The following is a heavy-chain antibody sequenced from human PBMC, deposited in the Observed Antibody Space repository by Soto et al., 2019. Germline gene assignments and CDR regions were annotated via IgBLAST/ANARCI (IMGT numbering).Heavy chain of an antibody. V-gene: IGHV1-69*01. J-gene: IGHJ4*02. D-gene: IGHD3-10*01. CDR1: GGTFSSYA. Sequence: QVQLVQSGAEVKKPGSSVKVSCKAPGGTFSSYAISWVRQAPGQGLEWMGGIIPIFDTTNYAQKFQGRVTITGDGITNTGYMELRSLRSEDTAVYYCARTNYYGSGSYSDFDYWGQGTLVTVSS. CDR2: IIPIFDTT. CDR3: ARTNYYGSGSYSDFDY.